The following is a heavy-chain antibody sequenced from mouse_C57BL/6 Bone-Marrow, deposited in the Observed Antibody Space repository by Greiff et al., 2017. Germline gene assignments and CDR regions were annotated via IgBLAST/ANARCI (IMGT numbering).Heavy chain of an antibody. CDR3: ARNSDYYGSAWFAY. Sequence: QVPLQQSGPGLVQPSQSLSITCTVSGFSFTSSGVHWVRQSPGKGLEWLGVIWSGGSKDYNAAFISRMSISKDNSKSPAFFKMNSLQADDTAIDFCARNSDYYGSAWFAYWDQGTLVTVSA. D-gene: IGHD1-1*01. CDR2: IWSGGSK. V-gene: IGHV2-2*01. J-gene: IGHJ3*01. CDR1: GFSFTSSG.